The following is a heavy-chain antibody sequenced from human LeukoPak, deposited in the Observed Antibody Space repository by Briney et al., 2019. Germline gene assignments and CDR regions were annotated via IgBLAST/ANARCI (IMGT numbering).Heavy chain of an antibody. CDR1: GFTFSSYS. CDR2: ISSSSSYI. Sequence: PGGSLRLSCAASGFTFSSYSMNWLRQAPGKGLELVSSISSSSSYIYYADSVKGRFTISRDNAKNSLYLQINSLRAEDTAVYCCARALEYYYDSSGYSDAFDIWGQGTMVTVSS. V-gene: IGHV3-21*01. CDR3: ARALEYYYDSSGYSDAFDI. D-gene: IGHD3-22*01. J-gene: IGHJ3*02.